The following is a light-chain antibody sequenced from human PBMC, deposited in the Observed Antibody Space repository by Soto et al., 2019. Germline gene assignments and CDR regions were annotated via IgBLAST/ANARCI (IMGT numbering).Light chain of an antibody. J-gene: IGKJ4*01. CDR2: GAS. CDR1: QSVSSD. Sequence: EIVMTQSPATLSVSPGERATLSCRASQSVSSDLAWYRQKPGQAPRLLFYGASTRATGIPARFSGSGSGTEFTLSISSLQSEDFAVYYCQQYSKWPLSFGGGTKVEIK. V-gene: IGKV3-15*01. CDR3: QQYSKWPLS.